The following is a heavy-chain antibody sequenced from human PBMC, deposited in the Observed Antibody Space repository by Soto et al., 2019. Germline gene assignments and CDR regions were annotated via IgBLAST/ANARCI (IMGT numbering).Heavy chain of an antibody. V-gene: IGHV4-61*01. CDR3: ASLPDTAMVRNDNYYYYGMDV. J-gene: IGHJ6*02. CDR1: GGSFSSGSYY. Sequence: PSETLSLTCTVSGGSFSSGSYYWSWIRQPPGKGLEWIGYIYYSGSTNYNPSLKSRVTISVDTSKNQFSLKLSSVTAADTAVYYCASLPDTAMVRNDNYYYYGMDVWGQGTTVTVSS. D-gene: IGHD5-18*01. CDR2: IYYSGST.